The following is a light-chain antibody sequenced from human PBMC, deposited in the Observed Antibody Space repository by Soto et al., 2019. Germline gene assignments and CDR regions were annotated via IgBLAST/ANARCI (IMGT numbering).Light chain of an antibody. Sequence: DIHLTQSPSSLSASVGDRVTITCRASQTIDTYLNWYQHKPGKAPKVLIYAASYLQSGVPSRFSGSGSGADFTLTISSLQPEDFATYYCQQNFNFPRTFGQGTKVDIK. CDR1: QTIDTY. J-gene: IGKJ1*01. CDR3: QQNFNFPRT. CDR2: AAS. V-gene: IGKV1-39*01.